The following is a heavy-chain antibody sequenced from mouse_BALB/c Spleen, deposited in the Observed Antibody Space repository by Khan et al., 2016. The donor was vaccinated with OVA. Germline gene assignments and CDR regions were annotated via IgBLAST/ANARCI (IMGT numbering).Heavy chain of an antibody. CDR2: FYPGGTTI. V-gene: IGHV1-62-2*01. J-gene: IGHJ2*01. Sequence: QVRRQQSGAELVKPGASVKLSCKASGYTFTEYIIHWLKQRSGQGLEWIGWFYPGGTTIKYNEKFKDKATLTADKSSSTVYMELSRLTSEDSAVYFCARPSDYGNWLDYCGQGTTLTVSS. CDR1: GYTFTEYI. D-gene: IGHD2-1*01. CDR3: ARPSDYGNWLDY.